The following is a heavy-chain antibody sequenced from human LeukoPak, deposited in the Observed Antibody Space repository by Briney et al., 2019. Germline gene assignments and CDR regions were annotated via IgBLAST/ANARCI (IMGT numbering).Heavy chain of an antibody. Sequence: GSLRLSCAASGFTFSSYAMHWVRQAPGKGLEWVAVISYDGSNKYYADSVKGRFTISRDNSKNTLYLQMNSLRAEDTAVYYCARARLDIVVVVAATGWFDPWGQGTLVTVSS. J-gene: IGHJ5*02. CDR1: GFTFSSYA. CDR2: ISYDGSNK. CDR3: ARARLDIVVVVAATGWFDP. V-gene: IGHV3-30-3*01. D-gene: IGHD2-15*01.